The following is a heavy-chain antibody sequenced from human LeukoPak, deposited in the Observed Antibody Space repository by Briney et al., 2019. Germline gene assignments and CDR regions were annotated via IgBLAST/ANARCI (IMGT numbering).Heavy chain of an antibody. CDR3: AREHKSYGDYPYYFDS. CDR1: SDSISSGDYY. V-gene: IGHV4-30-4*01. CDR2: INKNGGT. Sequence: SETLSLTCTVSSDSISSGDYYWSWIRQPAGKGLEFIGYINKNGGTYYNPPLKSRVSISIDTSKNQFSLKLTSVTAADTAVYFCAREHKSYGDYPYYFDSWGQGTLVTVSS. D-gene: IGHD4-17*01. J-gene: IGHJ4*02.